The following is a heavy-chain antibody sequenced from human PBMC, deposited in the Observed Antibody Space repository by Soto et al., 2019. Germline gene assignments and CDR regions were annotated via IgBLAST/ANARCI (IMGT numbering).Heavy chain of an antibody. J-gene: IGHJ4*02. D-gene: IGHD5-18*01. CDR2: LWYDGSNK. CDR1: GLTFSSYG. Sequence: GGSLRLSCAASGLTFSSYGMHWVRQAPGKGLEWVAGLWYDGSNKNYADSVKGRFTISRDNSKNMLYLQMNSLRAEDTAVYYCARARGNNYALEYWGQGTQVTVSS. CDR3: ARARGNNYALEY. V-gene: IGHV3-33*01.